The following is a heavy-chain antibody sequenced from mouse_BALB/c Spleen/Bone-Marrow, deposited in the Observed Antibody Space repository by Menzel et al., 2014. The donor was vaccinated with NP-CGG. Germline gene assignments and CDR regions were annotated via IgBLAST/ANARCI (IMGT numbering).Heavy chain of an antibody. CDR1: GFTFSSYG. J-gene: IGHJ2*01. Sequence: EVQRVESGGGLVQPGGSLKLSCAASGFTFSSYGMSWVRQTPDKRLELVATINSNGGSTYYPDSVKGRFTISRDNAKNTLYLQMSGLKSEDTAMYYCARERYYGNGRIFEYWGQGTTLTVSS. V-gene: IGHV5-6-3*01. CDR2: INSNGGST. CDR3: ARERYYGNGRIFEY. D-gene: IGHD1-1*01.